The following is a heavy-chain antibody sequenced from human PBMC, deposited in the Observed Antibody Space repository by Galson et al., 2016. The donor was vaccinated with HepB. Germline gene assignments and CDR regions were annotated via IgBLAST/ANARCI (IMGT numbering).Heavy chain of an antibody. CDR2: VSHSGDS. Sequence: SETLSLTCTLHGVSLSDYYWSWIRQSPGKGLEWIGEVSHSGDSKYITSLRSRLTMSVDTSKNPFSLNLKSVTAADTAVYYCRLAYCNPDLTDHWGQGPLVTVSS. D-gene: IGHD2-21*01. CDR3: RLAYCNPDLTDH. V-gene: IGHV4-34*01. CDR1: GVSLSDYY. J-gene: IGHJ4*02.